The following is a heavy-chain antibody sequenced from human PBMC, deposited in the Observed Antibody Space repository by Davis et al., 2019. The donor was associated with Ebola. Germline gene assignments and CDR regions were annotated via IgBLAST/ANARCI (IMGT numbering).Heavy chain of an antibody. CDR3: ARESLWGSGSSRTDSG. CDR1: GFTFSSYS. J-gene: IGHJ4*02. CDR2: ISSSSSTI. V-gene: IGHV3-48*04. D-gene: IGHD3-10*01. Sequence: GGSLRLSCAASGFTFSSYSMNWVRQAPGKGLEWVSYISSSSSTIYYADSVKGRFTISRDNAKNSLYLQMNSLRAEDTAVYYCARESLWGSGSSRTDSGWGQGTLVTVSS.